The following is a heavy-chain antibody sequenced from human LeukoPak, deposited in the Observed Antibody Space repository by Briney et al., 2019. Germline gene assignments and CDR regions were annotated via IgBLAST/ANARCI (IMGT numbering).Heavy chain of an antibody. CDR1: GGSISSSSYY. J-gene: IGHJ3*02. Sequence: SETLSLTCTVSGGSISSSSYYWGWIRQPPGKGLEWIGSIYYSGSTYYNPSLKSRVTISVDTSKNQFSLKLSSVTAADTAVYYCARHEGYCSGGSCYSDAFDIWGQGTMVTVSS. CDR2: IYYSGST. D-gene: IGHD2-15*01. CDR3: ARHEGYCSGGSCYSDAFDI. V-gene: IGHV4-39*01.